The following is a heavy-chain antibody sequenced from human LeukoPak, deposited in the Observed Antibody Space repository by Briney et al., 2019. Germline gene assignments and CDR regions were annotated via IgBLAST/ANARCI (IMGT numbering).Heavy chain of an antibody. J-gene: IGHJ6*02. CDR2: ISGSGSTT. D-gene: IGHD2-21*02. CDR3: AKADCGGDCYFPYYYGMDV. CDR1: GFTFSSYD. Sequence: GGSLRLSCAASGFTFSSYDMSWVRQAPGKGLEWVSTISGSGSTTYYADSVKGRFTISRDNSKNTLYLQMNSLRAEDTAVYYCAKADCGGDCYFPYYYGMDVWGQGTTVTVSS. V-gene: IGHV3-23*01.